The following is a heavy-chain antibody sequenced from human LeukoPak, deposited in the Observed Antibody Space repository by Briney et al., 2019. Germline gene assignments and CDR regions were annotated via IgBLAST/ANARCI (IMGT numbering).Heavy chain of an antibody. J-gene: IGHJ4*02. CDR2: IYPGDSDT. CDR3: ASTNLLGYCSSTSCDLDY. Sequence: GEXXKISCKGSGYRFTSYWIGWVRQMPGKGLEWMGIIYPGDSDTRYSPSFQGQVTISADKSIRTAYLQWSSLKASDTAMYYCASTNLLGYCSSTSCDLDYWGQGTLVTVSS. V-gene: IGHV5-51*01. CDR1: GYRFTSYW. D-gene: IGHD2-2*01.